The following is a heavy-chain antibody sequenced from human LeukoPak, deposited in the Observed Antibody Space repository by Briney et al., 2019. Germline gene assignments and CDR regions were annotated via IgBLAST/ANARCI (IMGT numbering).Heavy chain of an antibody. CDR1: GYTFTSYD. D-gene: IGHD6-13*01. Sequence: ASVKVSCKASGYTFTSYDINWVRQATGQGLEWMGWMNPNSGNTGYAQKFQGRVTMTRNTSISTAHMELSSLRSEDTAVYYCAKVAERSYSSSWYNVWFDPWGQGTLVTVSS. J-gene: IGHJ5*02. V-gene: IGHV1-8*01. CDR2: MNPNSGNT. CDR3: AKVAERSYSSSWYNVWFDP.